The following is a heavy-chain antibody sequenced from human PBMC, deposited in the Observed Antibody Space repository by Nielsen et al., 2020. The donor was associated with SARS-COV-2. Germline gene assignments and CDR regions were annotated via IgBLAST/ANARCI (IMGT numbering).Heavy chain of an antibody. Sequence: GGSLRLSYAASGFTFSSYEMNWVRQAPGKGLEWVSYISSSGSTIYYADSVKGRFTISRDNAKNSLYLQMNSLRAEDTAVYYCARGCHAIFGVVTNYYGMDVWGQGTTVTVSS. V-gene: IGHV3-48*03. J-gene: IGHJ6*02. CDR1: GFTFSSYE. CDR3: ARGCHAIFGVVTNYYGMDV. D-gene: IGHD3-3*01. CDR2: ISSSGSTI.